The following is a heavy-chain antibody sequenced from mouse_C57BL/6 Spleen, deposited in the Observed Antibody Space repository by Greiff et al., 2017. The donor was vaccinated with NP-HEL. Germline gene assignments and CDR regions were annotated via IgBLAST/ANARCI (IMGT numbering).Heavy chain of an antibody. CDR1: GYSITSGYD. V-gene: IGHV3-1*01. CDR2: ISYSGST. D-gene: IGHD2-10*02. CDR3: AREEYGFFAY. Sequence: EVQLQQSGPGMVKPSQSLSLTCTVTGYSITSGYDWHWIRHFPGNKLEWMGYISYSGSTNYNPSLKSRISITHDTSKNHFFLKLTSVTTEDTATYYCAREEYGFFAYWGQGTLVTVAA. J-gene: IGHJ3*01.